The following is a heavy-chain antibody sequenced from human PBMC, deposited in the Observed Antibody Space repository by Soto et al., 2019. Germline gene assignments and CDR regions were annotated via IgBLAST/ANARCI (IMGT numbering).Heavy chain of an antibody. CDR3: ARDLKYDILTGYLDY. D-gene: IGHD3-9*01. V-gene: IGHV3-64*01. J-gene: IGHJ4*02. CDR2: ISSNGGST. Sequence: LRLSCAASGFTFSSYAMHWVRQAPGKGLEYVSAISSNGGSTYYANSVKGRFTISRDNSKNTLYLQMGSLRAEDMAVYYCARDLKYDILTGYLDYWGQGTLVTVSS. CDR1: GFTFSSYA.